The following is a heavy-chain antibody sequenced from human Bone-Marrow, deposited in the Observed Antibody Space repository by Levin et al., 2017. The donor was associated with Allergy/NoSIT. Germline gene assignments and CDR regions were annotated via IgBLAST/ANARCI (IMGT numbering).Heavy chain of an antibody. Sequence: SQTLSLTCAVSGGSITSGSSYWSWIRQPAGKGLEWIGRIYTSGSANYNPSLKSRVTISVDTSKNQFSLKLSSVTAADTAVYYCARGRFCSEGSCYPPKYNLDYWGQGTLVTVSS. CDR1: GGSITSGSSY. D-gene: IGHD2-15*01. CDR3: ARGRFCSEGSCYPPKYNLDY. J-gene: IGHJ4*02. CDR2: IYTSGSA. V-gene: IGHV4-61*02.